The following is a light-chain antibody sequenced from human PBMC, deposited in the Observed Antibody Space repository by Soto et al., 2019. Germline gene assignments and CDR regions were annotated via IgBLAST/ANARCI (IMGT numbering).Light chain of an antibody. J-gene: IGLJ1*01. CDR2: DVS. CDR3: SSYTTSNTRQIV. CDR1: SRDVIGYNY. Sequence: QSALTQPASVSGSPGQSITISCTGTSRDVIGYNYVSWYQQHPGKAPKFMIYDVSNRPSGVSNRFSGSKSGNTASLTISGLQAEDEADYYCSSYTTSNTRQIVFGTGTKVTVL. V-gene: IGLV2-14*01.